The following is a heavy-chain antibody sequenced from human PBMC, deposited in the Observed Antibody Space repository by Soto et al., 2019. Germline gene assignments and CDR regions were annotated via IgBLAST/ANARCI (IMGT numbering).Heavy chain of an antibody. CDR1: GFTFSSYG. J-gene: IGHJ4*02. V-gene: IGHV3-30*18. D-gene: IGHD6-6*01. CDR2: ISYDGSNK. CDR3: AKDLRQQLVPDY. Sequence: QVQLVESGGGVVQPGRSLRLSCAASGFTFSSYGMHWVRQAPGKGLEWVAVISYDGSNKYYADSVKGRFTISRDNSKNTLYLQMNSLRAEDTAVYYCAKDLRQQLVPDYWGQGTLVTVSS.